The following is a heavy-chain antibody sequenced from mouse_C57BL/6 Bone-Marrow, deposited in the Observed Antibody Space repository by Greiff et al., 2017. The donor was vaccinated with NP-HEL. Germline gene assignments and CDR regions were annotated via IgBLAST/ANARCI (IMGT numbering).Heavy chain of an antibody. CDR1: GFTFSSYG. V-gene: IGHV5-6*01. D-gene: IGHD3-2*02. CDR2: ISSGGSYT. CDR3: ARQRDSSDYFDY. Sequence: EVNLVESGGDLVKPGGSLKLSCAASGFTFSSYGMSWVRQTPDKRLEWVATISSGGSYTYYPDSVKGRFTISRDNAKNTLYLQMSSLKSEDTAMYYCARQRDSSDYFDYWGQGTTLTVSS. J-gene: IGHJ2*01.